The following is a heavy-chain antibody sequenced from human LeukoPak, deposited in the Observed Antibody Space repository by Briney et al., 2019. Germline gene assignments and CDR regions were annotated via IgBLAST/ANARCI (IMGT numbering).Heavy chain of an antibody. J-gene: IGHJ4*02. CDR1: GYSISSGYY. CDR3: ARLIYSSGYYLDF. CDR2: IYHRGST. Sequence: SETLSLTCAVSGYSISSGYYWGWIRQPPGKGQGWVGTIYHRGSTYYDPSLKSRVTISIDTSKNQFSLKLSSVTSADTAVYYCARLIYSSGYYLDFWGQGTLVTVSS. D-gene: IGHD3-22*01. V-gene: IGHV4-38-2*01.